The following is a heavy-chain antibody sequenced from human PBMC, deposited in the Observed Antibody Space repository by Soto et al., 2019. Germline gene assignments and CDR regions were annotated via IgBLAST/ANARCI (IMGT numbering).Heavy chain of an antibody. V-gene: IGHV1-8*02. J-gene: IGHJ5*02. CDR2: VSPNSVNT. CDR3: ARAYGAAAFDL. CDR1: GYTFSGFD. Sequence: QVQLVQSGAEVRKSGASVKVSCKASGYTFSGFDIHWVRQATGQGLEWMGWVSPNSVNTGYAQRFQGRLTMTRDTSKSTAYMEIKSLTSEDTAMYYCARAYGAAAFDLWGQGTLVTASS. D-gene: IGHD3-10*01.